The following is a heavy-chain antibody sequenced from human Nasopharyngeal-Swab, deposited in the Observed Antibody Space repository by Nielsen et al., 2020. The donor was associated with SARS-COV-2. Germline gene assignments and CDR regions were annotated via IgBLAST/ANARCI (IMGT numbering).Heavy chain of an antibody. Sequence: GGSLRLSCAASGFTFSSYSMNWVRQAPGKGLEWVSSISSSSSYVYYADSVKGRFTISRDNAKNTLYLQMNSLRAEDTAVYYCARADYYDFWSGGYGMDVWGQGTTVTVSS. CDR1: GFTFSSYS. CDR3: ARADYYDFWSGGYGMDV. V-gene: IGHV3-21*04. CDR2: ISSSSSYV. D-gene: IGHD3-3*01. J-gene: IGHJ6*02.